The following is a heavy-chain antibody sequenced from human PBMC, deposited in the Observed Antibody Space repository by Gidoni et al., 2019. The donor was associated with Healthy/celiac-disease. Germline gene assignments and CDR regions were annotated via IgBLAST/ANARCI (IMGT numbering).Heavy chain of an antibody. V-gene: IGHV3-30*18. CDR3: AKELAAAGLS. Sequence: AQGKGLEWVAVISYDGSNKYYADSVKGRFTISRDNSKNTLYLQMNSLRAEDTAVYYCAKELAAAGLSWGQGTLVTVSS. J-gene: IGHJ5*02. CDR2: ISYDGSNK. D-gene: IGHD6-13*01.